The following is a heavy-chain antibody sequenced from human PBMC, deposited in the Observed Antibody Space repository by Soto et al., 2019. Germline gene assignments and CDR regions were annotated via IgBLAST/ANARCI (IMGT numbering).Heavy chain of an antibody. J-gene: IGHJ3*02. CDR3: ARGAGYYDSSGYFTLGAFDI. V-gene: IGHV1-18*01. D-gene: IGHD3-22*01. CDR2: ISAYNGNT. CDR1: GYTFTSYG. Sequence: ASVKVSCKASGYTFTSYGISWVRQAPGQGLEWMGWISAYNGNTNYAQKLQGRVTMTTDTSTSTAYMELRSLRSDDTAVYYCARGAGYYDSSGYFTLGAFDIWGQGTMVTVSS.